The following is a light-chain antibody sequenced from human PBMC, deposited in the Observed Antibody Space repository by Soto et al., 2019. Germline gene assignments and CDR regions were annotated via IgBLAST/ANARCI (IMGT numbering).Light chain of an antibody. V-gene: IGKV1-16*01. Sequence: DIQMTQSPSSLSASVGDRVTITCRASQGVNNYLAWFQQHPGKAPKSLIFAASNLQSGVPSRFSGSGSGADFTLTISGLQPEDSATYYCQQYNTYPYTFGQGTKVDIK. CDR1: QGVNNY. CDR2: AAS. J-gene: IGKJ2*01. CDR3: QQYNTYPYT.